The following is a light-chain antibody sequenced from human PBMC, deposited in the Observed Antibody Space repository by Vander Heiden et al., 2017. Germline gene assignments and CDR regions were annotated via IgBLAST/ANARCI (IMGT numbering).Light chain of an antibody. Sequence: SFELTQPPSVSVSPGLTVSITCSGDGLSDRYVSWYQQSPGQSPLLVMYQDTKRPSGIPERFSGSNSGNTATLTISGTQPLDEADYYCQAWDRKTFVLFGGGTKLTVL. V-gene: IGLV3-1*01. CDR1: GLSDRY. CDR2: QDT. CDR3: QAWDRKTFVL. J-gene: IGLJ3*02.